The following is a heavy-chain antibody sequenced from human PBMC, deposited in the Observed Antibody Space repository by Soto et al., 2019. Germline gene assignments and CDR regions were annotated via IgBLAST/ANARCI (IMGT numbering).Heavy chain of an antibody. V-gene: IGHV1-69*01. CDR2: IIPIFGTA. J-gene: IGHJ6*02. D-gene: IGHD4-4*01. CDR1: GGTFSSYA. Sequence: QVQLVQSGAEVKKPGSSVKVSCKASGGTFSSYAISWVRQAPGQGLEWMGGIIPIFGTANYAQKFQGRVTITADESTSTAYMELSSLRSEDTDVYYCARDGETVTTKYYYYYGMDVWGQGTTVTVSS. CDR3: ARDGETVTTKYYYYYGMDV.